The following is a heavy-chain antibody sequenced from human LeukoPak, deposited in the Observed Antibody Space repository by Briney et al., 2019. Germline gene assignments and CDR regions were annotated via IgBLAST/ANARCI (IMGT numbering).Heavy chain of an antibody. V-gene: IGHV4-34*01. Sequence: PSETLSLTCAVYGGSFSGYYWSWIRPPPGKGLEWIGEINHSGSTNYNPSLKSRVTISVGTSKNQFSLKLSSVTAADTAVYYCARGQGYDSSGYPFDYWGRGTLVTVSS. CDR3: ARGQGYDSSGYPFDY. CDR1: GGSFSGYY. CDR2: INHSGST. D-gene: IGHD3-22*01. J-gene: IGHJ4*02.